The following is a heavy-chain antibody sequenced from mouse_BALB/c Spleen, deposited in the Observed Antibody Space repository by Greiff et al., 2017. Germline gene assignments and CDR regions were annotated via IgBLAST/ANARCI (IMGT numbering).Heavy chain of an antibody. CDR2: ISYSGST. D-gene: IGHD2-3*01. CDR1: GDSITSGY. V-gene: IGHV3-8*02. CDR3: ARYIDGGWLGDY. Sequence: EVQLQESGPSLVKPSQTLSLTCSVTGDSITSGYWNWIRKFPGNKLEYMGYISYSGSTYYNPSLKSRISITRDTSKNQYYLQLNSVTTEDTATYYCARYIDGGWLGDYWGQGTTLTVSS. J-gene: IGHJ2*01.